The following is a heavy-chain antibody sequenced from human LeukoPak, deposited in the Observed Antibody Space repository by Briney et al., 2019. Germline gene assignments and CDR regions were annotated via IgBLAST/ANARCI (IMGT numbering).Heavy chain of an antibody. V-gene: IGHV3-30*18. CDR1: GFTFSSYG. Sequence: GGSLRLSCAASGFTFSSYGMHWVRQAPGKGLEWVAVISYDGSNKYYADSVKGRFTISRDNSKNTLYLQMNSLRAEDTAVYYCAKDDDSSGYCYYYYGMDVWGQGTTVTVSS. D-gene: IGHD3-22*01. CDR2: ISYDGSNK. J-gene: IGHJ6*02. CDR3: AKDDDSSGYCYYYYGMDV.